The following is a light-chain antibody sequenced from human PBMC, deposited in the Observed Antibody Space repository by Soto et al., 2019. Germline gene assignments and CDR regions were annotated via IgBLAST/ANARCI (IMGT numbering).Light chain of an antibody. V-gene: IGLV2-8*01. J-gene: IGLJ2*01. Sequence: QSALTQPPSASGSPGQSVTISCTGTSSDVGGYHSVSWYQQHPGRAPKLMIYEVSKRPSGVPDRFSGSKSGNTASLTVSGLQAEDEADYYRSSYAGRSNLLFGGGTKLTVL. CDR1: SSDVGGYHS. CDR3: SSYAGRSNLL. CDR2: EVS.